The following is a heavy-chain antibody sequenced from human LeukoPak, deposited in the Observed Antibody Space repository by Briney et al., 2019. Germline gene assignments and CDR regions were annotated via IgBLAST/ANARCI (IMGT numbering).Heavy chain of an antibody. CDR3: ARDFRYGSGSYYRGRYFDY. D-gene: IGHD3-10*01. J-gene: IGHJ4*02. CDR2: IRHDESYK. Sequence: GGSLRLSCAASGFTFSTYAMHWVRQAPGKGLEWVAFIRHDESYKYYADSVKGRFTISRDNAKNSLYLQMNSLRAEDTAVYYCARDFRYGSGSYYRGRYFDYWGQGTLVTVSS. V-gene: IGHV3-30*02. CDR1: GFTFSTYA.